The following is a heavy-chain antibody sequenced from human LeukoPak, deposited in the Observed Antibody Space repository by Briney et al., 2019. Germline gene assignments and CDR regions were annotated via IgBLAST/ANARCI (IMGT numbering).Heavy chain of an antibody. Sequence: GESLKISCKGSGYSFTSYWIAWVRQMPGQGLEWIGVVYPADSDTRYSQSFQGQVTITVDKSIKTAYLQWNNLKASGSAMYYCARPGDPDIAGYIQHWGQGTLVTVSS. CDR1: GYSFTSYW. V-gene: IGHV5-51*01. CDR2: VYPADSDT. CDR3: ARPGDPDIAGYIQH. J-gene: IGHJ1*01. D-gene: IGHD7-27*01.